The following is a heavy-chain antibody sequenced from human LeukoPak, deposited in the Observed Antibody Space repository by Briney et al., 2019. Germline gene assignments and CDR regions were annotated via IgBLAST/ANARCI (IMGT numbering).Heavy chain of an antibody. V-gene: IGHV4-34*01. CDR2: IKHSGNT. CDR3: AREYSTSSTSFDF. J-gene: IGHJ4*02. D-gene: IGHD6-6*01. Sequence: SETLSLTCGVYGGSLSGHYWSWIRQPLGKGLEWIGEIKHSGNTNYNPSLKSRVTISVDTSKNQFSLKLSSVTAADTAVYYCAREYSTSSTSFDFWGQGTLATVSS. CDR1: GGSLSGHY.